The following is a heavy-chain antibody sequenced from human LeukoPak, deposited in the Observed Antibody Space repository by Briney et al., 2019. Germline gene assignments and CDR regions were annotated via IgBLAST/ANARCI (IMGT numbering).Heavy chain of an antibody. V-gene: IGHV3-9*01. CDR2: ISWNSGSI. Sequence: PGRSLRLSCSASGFTFDDYAMHWVRQAPGKGLEWVSGISWNSGSIGYADSVKGRFTISRDNAKNSLYLQMNSLRAEDTAVYYCARGINYFDYWGQGTLVTVSS. J-gene: IGHJ4*02. CDR3: ARGINYFDY. CDR1: GFTFDDYA.